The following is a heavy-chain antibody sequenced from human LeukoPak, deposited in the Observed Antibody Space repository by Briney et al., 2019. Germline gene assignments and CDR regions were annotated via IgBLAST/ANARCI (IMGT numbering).Heavy chain of an antibody. Sequence: PPQTLSLTCTVSGGSLTSYFWSWGWHPPEKGREWIGYVYYSGSTNYNPSLKSRVTISVDTSKEQFSLKLSSASPADTAVYYCARVLGLSKRGLDAFDIWGQGTMVTVSS. D-gene: IGHD3-16*01. CDR1: GGSLTSYF. V-gene: IGHV4-59*01. CDR2: VYYSGST. CDR3: ARVLGLSKRGLDAFDI. J-gene: IGHJ3*02.